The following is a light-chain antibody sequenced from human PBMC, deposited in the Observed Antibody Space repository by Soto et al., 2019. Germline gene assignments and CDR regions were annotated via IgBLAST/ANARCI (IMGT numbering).Light chain of an antibody. CDR3: QQHNSYPAT. Sequence: DIQMTQSPSTLSASVGDRVTITCRASQSISTWLAWYQQKPGKAPKLLIYMASTLESGVPSRFSGPASGTEFTLTISSLQPDDFATYYCQQHNSYPATFGQGTKVEIK. J-gene: IGKJ1*01. CDR1: QSISTW. CDR2: MAS. V-gene: IGKV1-5*03.